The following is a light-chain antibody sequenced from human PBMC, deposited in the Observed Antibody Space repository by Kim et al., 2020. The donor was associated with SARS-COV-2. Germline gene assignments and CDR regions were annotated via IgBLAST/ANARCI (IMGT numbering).Light chain of an antibody. Sequence: DIQMTQSPSSLSASLGDRVTITCRASRGITNSLAWYQQKPGKIPKLLVYAASALQSGVPSRFSGSGSGTDFTLTISSLQPDDVATYYCQNYNSAPRTFGQGTEVDIK. J-gene: IGKJ1*01. V-gene: IGKV1-27*01. CDR2: AAS. CDR3: QNYNSAPRT. CDR1: RGITNS.